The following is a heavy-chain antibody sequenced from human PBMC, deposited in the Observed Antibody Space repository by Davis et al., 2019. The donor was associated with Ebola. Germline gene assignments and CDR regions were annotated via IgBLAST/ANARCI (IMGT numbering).Heavy chain of an antibody. CDR1: GFTFSSYA. V-gene: IGHV3-30-3*01. D-gene: IGHD6-19*01. CDR3: ARDRIAVAGGDY. J-gene: IGHJ4*02. CDR2: ISYDGSNK. Sequence: PGGSLRLSCAASGFTFSSYAMHWVRQAPGKGLEWVAVISYDGSNKYYADSVKGRFTISRDNSKNTLYLQMNSLRAEDTAVYYCARDRIAVAGGDYWGQGTLVTVSS.